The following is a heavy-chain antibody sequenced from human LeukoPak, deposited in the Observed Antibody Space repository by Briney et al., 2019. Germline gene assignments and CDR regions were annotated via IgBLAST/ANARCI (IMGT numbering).Heavy chain of an antibody. CDR1: GGSISSYY. J-gene: IGHJ1*01. CDR3: ARDSDSSGCYYGYFQH. Sequence: SETPSLTCTVSGGSISSYYWSWIRQPAGKGLEWIGRIYTSGSTNYNPSLKSRVTMSVDTSKNQFSLKLSSVTAADTAVYYCARDSDSSGCYYGYFQHWGQGTLVTVSS. D-gene: IGHD3-22*01. CDR2: IYTSGST. V-gene: IGHV4-4*07.